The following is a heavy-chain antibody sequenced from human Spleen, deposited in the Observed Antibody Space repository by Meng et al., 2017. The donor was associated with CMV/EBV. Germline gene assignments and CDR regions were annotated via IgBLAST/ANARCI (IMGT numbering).Heavy chain of an antibody. Sequence: SQTLSLTCAVYGGSFSGYYWSWIRQPPGKGLEWIGEINHSGSTNYNPSLKSRVTISVDTSKNQFSLKLSSVTAADTAVYYCARENIGRIYLDQWGPGTLVTVSS. CDR3: ARENIGRIYLDQ. J-gene: IGHJ4*02. V-gene: IGHV4-34*01. CDR2: INHSGST. CDR1: GGSFSGYY. D-gene: IGHD2/OR15-2a*01.